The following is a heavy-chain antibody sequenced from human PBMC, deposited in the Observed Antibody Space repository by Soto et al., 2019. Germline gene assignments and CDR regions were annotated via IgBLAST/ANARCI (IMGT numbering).Heavy chain of an antibody. Sequence: EVQLLESGGGLVQPGGSLRLSCAASGFTFSSYGMSWVRQAPGKGLEWVSGISGSGGSTYYADSVKGRFTISRDNPKNTLYLQMNSLRAKDTAVYYCAKEGRYSSSRGYFDYWGQGTLVTVSS. CDR2: ISGSGGST. J-gene: IGHJ4*02. CDR1: GFTFSSYG. CDR3: AKEGRYSSSRGYFDY. V-gene: IGHV3-23*01. D-gene: IGHD6-13*01.